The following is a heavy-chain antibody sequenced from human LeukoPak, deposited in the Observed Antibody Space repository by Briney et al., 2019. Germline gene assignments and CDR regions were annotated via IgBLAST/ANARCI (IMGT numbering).Heavy chain of an antibody. D-gene: IGHD3-3*01. J-gene: IGHJ3*02. CDR2: IVVGSGNT. V-gene: IGHV1-58*02. CDR1: GFTFTSSA. CDR3: AADSQYDFWSGPMTENAFDI. Sequence: SVKVSCKASGFTFTSSAMQWVRQARGQRLEWIGWIVVGSGNTNYAQKFQERVTITRDMSTSTAYMEPSSLRSEDTAVYYCAADSQYDFWSGPMTENAFDIWGQGTMVTVSS.